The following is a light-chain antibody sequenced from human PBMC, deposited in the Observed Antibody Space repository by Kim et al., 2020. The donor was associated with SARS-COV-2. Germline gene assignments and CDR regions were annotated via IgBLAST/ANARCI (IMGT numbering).Light chain of an antibody. CDR2: AAS. J-gene: IGKJ4*01. V-gene: IGKV1-39*01. CDR1: QTISTY. Sequence: GERVTITCRASQTISTYLNWYQQKQGKAPKLLIYAASSLQSGVPSRFSGSGSGTDFTLTISSLQPEDCATYYCQQSYSAPLTFGGGTKVDIK. CDR3: QQSYSAPLT.